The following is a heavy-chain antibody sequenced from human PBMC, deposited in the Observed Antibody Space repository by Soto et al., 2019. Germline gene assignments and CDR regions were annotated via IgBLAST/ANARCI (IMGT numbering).Heavy chain of an antibody. CDR1: GFTFSSYW. D-gene: IGHD2-15*01. Sequence: GSLRLSCAASGFTFSSYWMSWVRQAPGKGLEWVANIKQDGSEKYYVDSVKGRFTISRDNAKNSLYLQMNSLRAEDTAVYYCARDRYCSGGSCYPLIYDYWGQGTPVTVSS. CDR3: ARDRYCSGGSCYPLIYDY. CDR2: IKQDGSEK. V-gene: IGHV3-7*01. J-gene: IGHJ4*02.